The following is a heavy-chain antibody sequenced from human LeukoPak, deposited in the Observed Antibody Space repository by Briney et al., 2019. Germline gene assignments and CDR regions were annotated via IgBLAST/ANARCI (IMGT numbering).Heavy chain of an antibody. CDR1: GFTFSSYW. Sequence: GGSLRLSCAASGFTFSSYWMHWVRQAPGKGLVWVSRINNDGSSTTYADSVKGRFTISRDNAKNMLFMQMNTLRAEDTAVYYCARGSDSGNYYDFDYWGQGTLVTVSS. J-gene: IGHJ4*02. D-gene: IGHD1-26*01. CDR3: ARGSDSGNYYDFDY. CDR2: INNDGSST. V-gene: IGHV3-74*01.